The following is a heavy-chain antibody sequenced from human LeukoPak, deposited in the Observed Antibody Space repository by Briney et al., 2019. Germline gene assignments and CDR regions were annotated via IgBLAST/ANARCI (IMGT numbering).Heavy chain of an antibody. Sequence: PSETLSLTCTVSGGSISSGSYYWSWIRQPAGKGLEWIGRIYTSGSTNYNPSLKSRVTISVDTSKNQFSLKLSSVTAADTAVYYCARALKPLYSSSWYEGGFDYWGQGTLVTVSS. D-gene: IGHD6-13*01. CDR3: ARALKPLYSSSWYEGGFDY. CDR1: GGSISSGSYY. CDR2: IYTSGST. V-gene: IGHV4-61*02. J-gene: IGHJ4*02.